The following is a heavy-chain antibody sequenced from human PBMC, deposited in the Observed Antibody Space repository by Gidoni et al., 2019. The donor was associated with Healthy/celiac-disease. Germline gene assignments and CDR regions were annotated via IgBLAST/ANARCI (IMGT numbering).Heavy chain of an antibody. Sequence: QVQLVQSGAEVKKPGASVKVSCKASGYTLTGYYMHWVRQAPGQGLEWMGWINPNRGGTNYAQKFQGRVTMTRDTSISTAYMELSRLRSDDTAVYYCARDFLEVATEGFDYWGQGTLVTVSS. V-gene: IGHV1-2*02. D-gene: IGHD5-12*01. CDR3: ARDFLEVATEGFDY. CDR1: GYTLTGYY. CDR2: INPNRGGT. J-gene: IGHJ4*02.